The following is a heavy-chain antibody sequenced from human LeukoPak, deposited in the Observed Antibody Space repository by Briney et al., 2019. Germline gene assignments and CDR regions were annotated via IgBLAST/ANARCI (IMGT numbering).Heavy chain of an antibody. CDR1: GGYISSYY. CDR3: ARETSQKGAHYMDV. D-gene: IGHD3-16*01. CDR2: IYYSGST. Sequence: SETLSLTCTVSGGYISSYYWSWIRQPPGEGLEYIGYIYYSGSTNYNPSLKSRLTISVDTSKNQFSLKLSSVTAADTAVYYCARETSQKGAHYMDVWGKGTTVTISS. V-gene: IGHV4-59*01. J-gene: IGHJ6*03.